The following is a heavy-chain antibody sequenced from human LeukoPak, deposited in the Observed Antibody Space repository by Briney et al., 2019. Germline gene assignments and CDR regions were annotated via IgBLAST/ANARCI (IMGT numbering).Heavy chain of an antibody. Sequence: PSETLSLTCTVSGGPVSSYYWSWIRQPPGKGLEWIAYIHYSGSTKYNPSLKSRVTISLDRSKNQFSLKLRSVTAADTAVYYCARLQVHCGGDCYTRWFDPWGQGTLVTVSS. V-gene: IGHV4-59*08. J-gene: IGHJ5*02. CDR2: IHYSGST. CDR3: ARLQVHCGGDCYTRWFDP. D-gene: IGHD2-21*02. CDR1: GGPVSSYY.